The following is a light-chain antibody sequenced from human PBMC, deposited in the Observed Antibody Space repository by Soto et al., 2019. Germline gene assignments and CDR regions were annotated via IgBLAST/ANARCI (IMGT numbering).Light chain of an antibody. V-gene: IGLV2-23*01. CDR2: EAT. Sequence: QSALTQPASVSGSPGQSITLSCTGTSSDVGSYNLVSWYQQHPGKAPKLMIYEATKRPSGVSDRFSGSRSGNTASLTISGLQAEDEDDYYCCSYESSSTYVFGTGTKVTVL. CDR3: CSYESSSTYV. CDR1: SSDVGSYNL. J-gene: IGLJ1*01.